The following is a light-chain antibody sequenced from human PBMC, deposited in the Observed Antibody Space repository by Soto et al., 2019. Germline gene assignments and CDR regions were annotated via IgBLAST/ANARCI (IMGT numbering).Light chain of an antibody. J-gene: IGKJ4*01. CDR1: QSVSSSY. CDR3: QQYGSLPLLT. Sequence: EIVLTQSPGTLSLSPGERATLSCRASQSVSSSYLAWYQQKPGQAPRLLIYGASSTATDIPHRLSGSGSGTDFTITISRLAPEDCAVYYCQQYGSLPLLTVGVGPKVQIK. CDR2: GAS. V-gene: IGKV3-20*01.